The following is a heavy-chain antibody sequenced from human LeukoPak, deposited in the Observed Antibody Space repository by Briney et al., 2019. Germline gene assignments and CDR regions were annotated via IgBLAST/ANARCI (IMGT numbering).Heavy chain of an antibody. V-gene: IGHV3-74*01. CDR1: GFAFSSYW. CDR2: TNSDGSST. D-gene: IGHD6-13*01. Sequence: PGGSLRLSCAASGFAFSSYWFHWVRHAPGKGLVWVSRTNSDGSSTSYADSVKGRFTISRDNAKNTLYLEVSSLRVEDTAVYYCATNAATLAAGNFFDSWGQGTLVTVSS. CDR3: ATNAATLAAGNFFDS. J-gene: IGHJ4*02.